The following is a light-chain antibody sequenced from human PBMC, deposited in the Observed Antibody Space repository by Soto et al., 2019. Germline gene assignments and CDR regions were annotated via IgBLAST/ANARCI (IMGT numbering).Light chain of an antibody. J-gene: IGLJ2*01. CDR2: EVS. CDR3: SSFAGSDNVV. Sequence: QSALTQPPSASGSPGQSLTISCTGTSXDVGGYNYVSWFQQHPGKAPKLMIYEVSKRPSGVPGRFSGSKSGNTASLTVSGLQAEDEADYYCSSFAGSDNVVFGAGTKVTVL. V-gene: IGLV2-8*01. CDR1: SXDVGGYNY.